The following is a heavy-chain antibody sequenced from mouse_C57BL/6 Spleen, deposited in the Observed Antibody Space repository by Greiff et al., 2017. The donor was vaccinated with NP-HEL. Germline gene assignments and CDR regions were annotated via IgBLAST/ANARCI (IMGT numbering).Heavy chain of an antibody. J-gene: IGHJ1*03. CDR3: ASQGSSYRYFDV. D-gene: IGHD1-1*01. CDR2: ISSGSSTI. V-gene: IGHV5-17*01. CDR1: GFTFSDYG. Sequence: EVKLMESGGGLVKPGGSLKLSCAASGFTFSDYGMHWVRQAPEKGLEWVAYISSGSSTIYYADTVKGRFTISRDNAKNTLFLQMTSLRSEDTAMYYCASQGSSYRYFDVWAQGPRSPSPQ.